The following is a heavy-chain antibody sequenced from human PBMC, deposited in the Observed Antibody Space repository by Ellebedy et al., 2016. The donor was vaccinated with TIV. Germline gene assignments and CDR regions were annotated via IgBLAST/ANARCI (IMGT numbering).Heavy chain of an antibody. J-gene: IGHJ4*02. CDR2: ISSSSSTI. CDR1: GFTFNDYY. V-gene: IGHV3-11*04. Sequence: GESLKISCAASGFTFNDYYMSWVRQAPGKGLEWVSYISSSSSTIYYADSVKGRFTISRDNAKNSLYLQMNSLRDEDTAVYYCARVEGYCSGGSCYSAHLFDYWGQGTLVTVTS. CDR3: ARVEGYCSGGSCYSAHLFDY. D-gene: IGHD2-15*01.